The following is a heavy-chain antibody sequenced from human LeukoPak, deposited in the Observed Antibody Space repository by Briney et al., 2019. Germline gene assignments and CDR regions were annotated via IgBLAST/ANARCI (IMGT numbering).Heavy chain of an antibody. D-gene: IGHD3-10*01. J-gene: IGHJ4*02. Sequence: ASVKASCKASGYTFTIYGVSWVRQAPGQGLEWMGWISAYNGNTNYAQNLQGRVTMTTDTSTSTAYMELRSLRSDDTAVYYCARVLPKTHFGPPVDYWGQGTLVTVSS. CDR3: ARVLPKTHFGPPVDY. CDR2: ISAYNGNT. CDR1: GYTFTIYG. V-gene: IGHV1-18*01.